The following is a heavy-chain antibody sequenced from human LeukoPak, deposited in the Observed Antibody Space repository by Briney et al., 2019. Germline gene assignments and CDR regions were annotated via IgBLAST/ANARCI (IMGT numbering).Heavy chain of an antibody. CDR3: AREGGVWHLLLDMDD. J-gene: IGHJ4*02. D-gene: IGHD3-10*01. Sequence: GGSLRLSCAVSGFTFSSYWMSWVRQAPGKGLEWVANIKQDGSEKYYVDSVKGRFTISRANAKNSLYLQIISLRAEDSAVYYCAREGGVWHLLLDMDDWGQGALVTVSS. V-gene: IGHV3-7*01. CDR1: GFTFSSYW. CDR2: IKQDGSEK.